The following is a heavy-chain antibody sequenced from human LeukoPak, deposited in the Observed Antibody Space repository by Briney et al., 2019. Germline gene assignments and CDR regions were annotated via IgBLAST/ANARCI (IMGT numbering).Heavy chain of an antibody. CDR2: ISSSSSYI. CDR1: GFTFSSYS. Sequence: GGSLRLSCAASGFTFSSYSMKWVRQAPGKGLEWVSSISSSSSYIYYADSVKGRFTISRDNAKNSLYLQMNSLRAEDTAVYYCARAGGSGWGASLRYWGQGTLVTVSS. J-gene: IGHJ4*02. V-gene: IGHV3-21*01. CDR3: ARAGGSGWGASLRY. D-gene: IGHD6-19*01.